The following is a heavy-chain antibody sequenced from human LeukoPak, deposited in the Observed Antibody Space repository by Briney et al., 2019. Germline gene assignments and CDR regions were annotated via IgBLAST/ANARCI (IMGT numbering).Heavy chain of an antibody. J-gene: IGHJ3*01. CDR1: GFTVSSNY. CDR3: VRATNDAFDV. CDR2: IYSSGTT. V-gene: IGHV3-53*01. Sequence: GGSLRLSCAASGFTVSSNYMSWVRQAPGKGLEWVSIIYSSGTTYYADSVRGRFTISRDNSKNTLYLQMNSLRAEDTALYYCVRATNDAFDVWGQGTMVTVSS. D-gene: IGHD1-1*01.